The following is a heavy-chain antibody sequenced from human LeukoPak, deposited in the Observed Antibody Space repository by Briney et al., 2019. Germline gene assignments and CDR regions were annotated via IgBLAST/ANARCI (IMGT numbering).Heavy chain of an antibody. V-gene: IGHV1-8*02. CDR2: MNPNSGNT. D-gene: IGHD6-13*01. CDR3: ASNAGGYSSSWYIFGPTSRDWFDP. Sequence: ASVKVSCKASGYTFTAHGITWVRQATGQGLEWMGWMNPNSGNTGYAQKFQGRVTMTRNTSISTAYMELSSLRSEDTAVYHCASNAGGYSSSWYIFGPTSRDWFDPWGQGTLVTVSS. CDR1: GYTFTAHG. J-gene: IGHJ5*02.